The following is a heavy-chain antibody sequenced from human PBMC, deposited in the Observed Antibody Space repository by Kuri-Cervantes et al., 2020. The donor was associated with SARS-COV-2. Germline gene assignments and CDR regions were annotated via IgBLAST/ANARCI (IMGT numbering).Heavy chain of an antibody. D-gene: IGHD5-12*01. CDR3: ARTKWLRLGRNWFDP. CDR1: GGSISNYF. V-gene: IGHV4-4*07. CDR2: IYTSGST. Sequence: ESLKISCTVSGGSISNYFLTWVRQPAGKGLEWIGRIYTSGSTNYNPSLKSRVTMSVDTSKNQFSLKLSSVTAADTAVYYCARTKWLRLGRNWFDPWGQGTLVTVSS. J-gene: IGHJ5*02.